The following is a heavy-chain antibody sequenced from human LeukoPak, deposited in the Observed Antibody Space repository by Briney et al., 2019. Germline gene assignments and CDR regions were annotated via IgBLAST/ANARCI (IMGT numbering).Heavy chain of an antibody. Sequence: SETLSLTCAVYGGSFSGYYWSWIRQPPGKGLEWIGEINHSGSTNYNPSLKSRVTISVDTSKNQFSLKLSSVTAADTAVYYCAREGSLAYCGGDCYPYYGMDVWGQGTTVTVSS. CDR1: GGSFSGYY. V-gene: IGHV4-34*01. J-gene: IGHJ6*02. CDR2: INHSGST. D-gene: IGHD2-21*02. CDR3: AREGSLAYCGGDCYPYYGMDV.